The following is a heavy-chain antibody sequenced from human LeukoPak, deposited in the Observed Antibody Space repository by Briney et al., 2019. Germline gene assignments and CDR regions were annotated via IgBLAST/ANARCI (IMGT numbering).Heavy chain of an antibody. CDR2: ISPNGVIT. CDR1: GFTFSSHG. CDR3: AKDDAWLQYGN. J-gene: IGHJ4*02. D-gene: IGHD5-24*01. V-gene: IGHV3-23*01. Sequence: PGGSLRLSCAASGFTFSSHGMNWVRQAPGKGLEWVSGISPNGVITYYADSVKGRFTISRDNSKGTVYLQMNSLRPEDTAVYYCAKDDAWLQYGNWGRGTLATVSS.